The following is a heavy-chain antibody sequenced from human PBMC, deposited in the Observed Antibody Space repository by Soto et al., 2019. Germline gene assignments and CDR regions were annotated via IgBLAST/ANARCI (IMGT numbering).Heavy chain of an antibody. J-gene: IGHJ4*02. Sequence: TSETLSLTCTVSGGSTSSDNYWSWIRQPPGKGLEWIGHIYYSGNTDYNPSLKSRLAISIDTSKNQFSLKLSSVTAADTAVYFCAREGGESSDGLYYFDSWGQGSLVTVSS. CDR2: IYYSGNT. CDR1: GGSTSSDNY. CDR3: AREGGESSDGLYYFDS. D-gene: IGHD3-16*01. V-gene: IGHV4-30-4*01.